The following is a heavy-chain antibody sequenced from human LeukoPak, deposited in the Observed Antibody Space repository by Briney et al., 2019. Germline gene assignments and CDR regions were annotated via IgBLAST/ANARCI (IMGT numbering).Heavy chain of an antibody. D-gene: IGHD3-10*01. CDR3: ARVGTPMVRGVIWFDP. V-gene: IGHV4-39*01. J-gene: IGHJ5*02. Sequence: PSETLSLTCTVSGGSISSSSYYWGWIRQPPGKGLEWIGSIYYSGSTYYNPSLKSRVTISVDTSKNQFSLKLSSVTAADTAVYYCARVGTPMVRGVIWFDPWGQGTLVTVSS. CDR2: IYYSGST. CDR1: GGSISSSSYY.